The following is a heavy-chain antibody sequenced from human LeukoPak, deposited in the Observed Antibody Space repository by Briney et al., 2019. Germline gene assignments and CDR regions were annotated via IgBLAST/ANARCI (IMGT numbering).Heavy chain of an antibody. J-gene: IGHJ6*03. CDR3: ARVPHTFGGVIGMGDYYYYMDV. V-gene: IGHV4-31*03. D-gene: IGHD3-16*02. CDR1: GGSIISGGYY. Sequence: SQTLSLTCTVSGGSIISGGYYWSWIRQHPGKGLEWIGYIYYSGSTYYNPSLKSRVTISVDTSKNQFSLKLSSVTAADTAVYYRARVPHTFGGVIGMGDYYYYMDVWGKGTTVTVSS. CDR2: IYYSGST.